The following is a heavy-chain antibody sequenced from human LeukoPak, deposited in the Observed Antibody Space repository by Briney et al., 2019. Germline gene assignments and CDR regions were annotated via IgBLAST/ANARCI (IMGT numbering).Heavy chain of an antibody. CDR3: ASCYGDFVLFDY. V-gene: IGHV4-30-4*01. D-gene: IGHD4-17*01. Sequence: PSQTLSLTCTVSGGSISSGDYYWSWIRQPPGKGLEWIGYIYYSGSTYYNPPLKSRVTISVDTSKNQFSLKLSSVTAADTAVYYCASCYGDFVLFDYWGQGTLVTVSS. CDR1: GGSISSGDYY. J-gene: IGHJ4*02. CDR2: IYYSGST.